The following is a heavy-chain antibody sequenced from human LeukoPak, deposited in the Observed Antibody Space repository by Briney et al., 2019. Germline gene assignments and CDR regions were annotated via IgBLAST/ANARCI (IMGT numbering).Heavy chain of an antibody. V-gene: IGHV4-4*07. CDR1: GGSISSYY. CDR2: IYTSEST. J-gene: IGHJ6*03. CDR3: ARESRPYYYMDV. Sequence: SETLSLTCTVSGGSISSYYWSWIRQPAGKGLEWIGRIYTSESTNYNPSLKSRVTISEDTSKNQFSLKLNSVTAADTAVYFCARESRPYYYMDVWGKGTTVTVSS. D-gene: IGHD1-1*01.